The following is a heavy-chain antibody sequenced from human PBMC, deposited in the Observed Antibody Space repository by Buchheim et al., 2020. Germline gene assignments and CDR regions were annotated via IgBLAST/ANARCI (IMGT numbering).Heavy chain of an antibody. J-gene: IGHJ6*03. CDR2: INHSGGT. D-gene: IGHD2-15*01. CDR3: ARGGYCGGGCFSGSNDMDV. V-gene: IGHV4-34*01. Sequence: QVQLQQWGAGLLKPSETLSLTCAVYGWSLSGYYWSWIRQPPGKGLEWFGEINHSGGTNYNPSLKSRVAISVDTSKNQFSLVLSSVTAADTAVYYGARGGYCGGGCFSGSNDMDVWDKGTT. CDR1: GWSLSGYY.